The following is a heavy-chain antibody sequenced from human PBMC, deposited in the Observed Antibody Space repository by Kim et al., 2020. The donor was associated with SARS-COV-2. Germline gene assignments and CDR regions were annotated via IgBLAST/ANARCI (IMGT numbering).Heavy chain of an antibody. CDR1: GFTFSDYY. CDR3: ARDRGRFDSRGTFDP. J-gene: IGHJ5*02. Sequence: GGSLRLSCSASGFTFSDYYMTWIRQAPGKVLQWISYLRGDAETIHYADSVEGRFTISRDNSNNALYLQMNSLRADDTAVYYCARDRGRFDSRGTFDPWGQGTLVTVSS. CDR2: LRGDAETI. D-gene: IGHD6-19*01. V-gene: IGHV3-11*01.